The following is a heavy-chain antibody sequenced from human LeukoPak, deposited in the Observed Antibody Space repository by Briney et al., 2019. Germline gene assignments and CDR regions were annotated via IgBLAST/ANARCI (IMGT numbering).Heavy chain of an antibody. CDR3: AKIAAAFDY. CDR2: ISYDGSNK. J-gene: IGHJ4*02. CDR1: GFTFSSYG. Sequence: GGSLRLSCAASGFTFSSYGMHWVRQAPGKGLEWVAVISYDGSNKYYADSVKGRFAISRDNSKNTLYLQMNSLRAEDTAVYYCAKIAAAFDYWGQGTLVTVSS. D-gene: IGHD6-13*01. V-gene: IGHV3-30*18.